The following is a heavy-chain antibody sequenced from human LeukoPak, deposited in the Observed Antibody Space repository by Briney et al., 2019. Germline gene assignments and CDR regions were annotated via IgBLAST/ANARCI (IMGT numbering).Heavy chain of an antibody. CDR2: IYYSGGT. CDR1: GGSISSSSYY. V-gene: IGHV4-39*01. Sequence: NPSETLSLTCTVSGGSISSSSYYWGWIRQPPGKGLEWIGSIYYSGGTYYNPSLKSRVTISVDTSKNQFSLKLSSVTAADTAVYYCARQSPHCSSTSCYDAFDIWGQGTMVTVSS. D-gene: IGHD2-2*01. J-gene: IGHJ3*02. CDR3: ARQSPHCSSTSCYDAFDI.